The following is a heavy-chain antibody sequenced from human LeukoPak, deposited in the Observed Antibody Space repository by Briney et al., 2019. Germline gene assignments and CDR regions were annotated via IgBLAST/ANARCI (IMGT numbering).Heavy chain of an antibody. J-gene: IGHJ5*02. D-gene: IGHD3-10*01. V-gene: IGHV3-23*01. CDR2: ISGSGGST. Sequence: GGSLRLSCAASGFTFSSYAMSWVRQAPGKGLEWVSAISGSGGSTYYADSVKGRFTISRDNSKNTLYLQMNGLRAEDTAVYYCARGAYGSGSYGDNWFDPWGQGTLVTVSS. CDR1: GFTFSSYA. CDR3: ARGAYGSGSYGDNWFDP.